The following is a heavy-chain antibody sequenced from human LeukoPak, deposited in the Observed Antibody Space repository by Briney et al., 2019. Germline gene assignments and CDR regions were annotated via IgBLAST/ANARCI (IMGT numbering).Heavy chain of an antibody. V-gene: IGHV3-11*01. CDR3: ARWAGGADY. CDR2: ISQSGAAI. CDR1: GFTFTDYY. Sequence: GGSLRLSCAASGFTFTDYYMTWMRRAPGKGLEWVSYISQSGAAIYNPDSVKGRFTISRDDAKNSLYLQMNGLRAEDTAVYYCARWAGGADYWGQGVLVTVSS. D-gene: IGHD3-16*01. J-gene: IGHJ4*02.